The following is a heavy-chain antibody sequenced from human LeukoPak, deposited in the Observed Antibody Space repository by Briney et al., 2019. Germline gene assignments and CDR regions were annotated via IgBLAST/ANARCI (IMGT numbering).Heavy chain of an antibody. CDR2: ISYDGSNK. D-gene: IGHD1-26*01. CDR1: GLTFSSYA. V-gene: IGHV3-30*01. CDR3: ARGPGPIAGAKNPFDI. Sequence: PGGSLRLSCAASGLTFSSYAMHWVRQAPGKGLEWVVVISYDGSNKYYADSVKGRFTISGDKSKNTLYLQMNSLRPEDTAFYYCARGPGPIAGAKNPFDIWGQGTMVTVSS. J-gene: IGHJ3*02.